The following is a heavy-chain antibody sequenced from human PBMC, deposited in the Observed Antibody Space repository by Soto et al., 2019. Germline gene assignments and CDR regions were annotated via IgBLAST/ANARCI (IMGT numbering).Heavy chain of an antibody. J-gene: IGHJ4*02. CDR3: AREEVRCSSTSCYEGALDY. Sequence: SCKASGYTFSSYGMHWVRQAPGKGLEWVAVIWYDGSNKYYADSVKGRFTISRDNSKNTLYLQMNSLRAEDTAVYYCAREEVRCSSTSCYEGALDYWGQGTLVTVSS. D-gene: IGHD2-2*01. V-gene: IGHV3-33*01. CDR1: GYTFSSYG. CDR2: IWYDGSNK.